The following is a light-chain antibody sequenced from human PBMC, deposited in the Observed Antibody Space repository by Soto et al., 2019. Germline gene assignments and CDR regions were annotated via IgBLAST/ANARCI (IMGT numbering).Light chain of an antibody. Sequence: EIVMTQSPVTLSVSPGERATLSCRASQSVSSNLAWYQQKPGQAPRIIIYGESTRATGIPDRFSGSGSGTELTLTISSLQSEDFAVYYCQKYNNWPLTCGQGTKVDIK. V-gene: IGKV3-15*01. CDR1: QSVSSN. CDR2: GES. J-gene: IGKJ1*01. CDR3: QKYNNWPLT.